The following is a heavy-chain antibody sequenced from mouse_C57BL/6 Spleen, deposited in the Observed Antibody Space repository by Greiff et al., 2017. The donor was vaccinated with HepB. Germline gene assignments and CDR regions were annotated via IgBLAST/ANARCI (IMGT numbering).Heavy chain of an antibody. CDR3: ARDPGNTVVYFDY. J-gene: IGHJ2*01. V-gene: IGHV5-4*01. Sequence: EVQLVESGGGLVKPGGSLKLSCAASGFTFSSYAMSWVRQTPEKRLEWVATISDGGSYTYYPDNVKGRFTISRDNAKNNLYLQMSHLKSEDTAMYYCARDPGNTVVYFDYWGQGTTLTVSS. D-gene: IGHD1-1*01. CDR2: ISDGGSYT. CDR1: GFTFSSYA.